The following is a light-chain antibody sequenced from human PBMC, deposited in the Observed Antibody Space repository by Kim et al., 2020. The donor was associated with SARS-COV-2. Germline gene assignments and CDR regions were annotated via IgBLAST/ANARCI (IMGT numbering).Light chain of an antibody. CDR1: SSNIGSNT. V-gene: IGLV1-44*01. Sequence: ELTQPPSASGTPGQRVTISCSGGSSNIGSNTVNWYQQLPGTAPKLLIYSNSQRPSGVPDRFSGSKSGTSASLAISGLQSEDEADYHCAAWDDSLSGRVFGGGTKLTVL. J-gene: IGLJ3*02. CDR3: AAWDDSLSGRV. CDR2: SNS.